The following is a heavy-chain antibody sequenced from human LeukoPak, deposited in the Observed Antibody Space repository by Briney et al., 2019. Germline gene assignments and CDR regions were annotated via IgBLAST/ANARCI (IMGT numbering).Heavy chain of an antibody. CDR1: GFTFASYG. D-gene: IGHD4-23*01. CDR2: ISGRDDNT. V-gene: IGHV3-23*01. CDR3: AKRSDYSGSWNYFDY. J-gene: IGHJ4*02. Sequence: SGGSLRLSCAASGFTFASYGMSWVRQAPGKGLEWVSAISGRDDNTYYADSVKGRFTISRDNSKNTLYLQMNSLRAEDTAVYYCAKRSDYSGSWNYFDYWGQGTPVTVSA.